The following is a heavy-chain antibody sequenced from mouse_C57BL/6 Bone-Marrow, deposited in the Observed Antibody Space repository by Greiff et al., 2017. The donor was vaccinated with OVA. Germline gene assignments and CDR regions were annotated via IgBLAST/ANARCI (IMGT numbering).Heavy chain of an antibody. Sequence: VQLQQSGAELARPGASVKLSCKASGYTFTSYGISWVQQRPGQGLEWIGAISPRSGNTYYNEKFKGKATLTADKSSSTAYMELRSLPSEDSAVYFCAGLLRWFAYWGQGTLVTVSA. CDR3: AGLLRWFAY. J-gene: IGHJ3*01. V-gene: IGHV1-81*01. CDR1: GYTFTSYG. CDR2: ISPRSGNT. D-gene: IGHD1-1*01.